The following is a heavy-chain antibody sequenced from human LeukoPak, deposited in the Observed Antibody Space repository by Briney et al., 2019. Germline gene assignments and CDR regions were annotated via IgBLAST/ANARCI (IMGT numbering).Heavy chain of an antibody. CDR2: ISADGSGA. D-gene: IGHD1-26*01. V-gene: IGHV3-74*01. Sequence: GGSLRLSCAASGFTFSSSWMLWVRQPPGKGLGWVSRISADGSGARYADSGEGRFTISRDNGKKTPDIPMKSLRAEDTAVYYAASDYYSAGNYWGQGTLVTVSS. CDR3: ASDYYSAGNY. CDR1: GFTFSSSW. J-gene: IGHJ4*02.